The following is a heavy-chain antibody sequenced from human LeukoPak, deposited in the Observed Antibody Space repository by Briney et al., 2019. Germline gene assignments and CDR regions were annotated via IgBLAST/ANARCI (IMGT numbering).Heavy chain of an antibody. CDR1: GFAFDDYG. Sequence: RPGGSLRLSCAASGFAFDDYGMSWVREAPGEGLGWVSGINWNGGSTGYADSVKGRVTISRDNAKNSLYLQMNSLRAEDTALYYCARDMYSDFWSGYDYWGQGTLVTVSS. J-gene: IGHJ4*02. CDR3: ARDMYSDFWSGYDY. V-gene: IGHV3-20*04. CDR2: INWNGGST. D-gene: IGHD3-3*01.